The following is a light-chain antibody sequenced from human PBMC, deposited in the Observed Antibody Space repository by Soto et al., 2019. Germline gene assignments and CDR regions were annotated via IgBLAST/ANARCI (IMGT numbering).Light chain of an antibody. Sequence: QPVLTQSPSASASLGASVKLTCTLSSGHSSYAIAWHQQQPEQGPRYLMKLNSDGSHSKGDGIPDRFSGSSSGAERYLTISSLQSEDEADYYCQTWGTGIRVFGTGTKVTVL. CDR3: QTWGTGIRV. CDR2: LNSDGSH. J-gene: IGLJ1*01. CDR1: SGHSSYA. V-gene: IGLV4-69*01.